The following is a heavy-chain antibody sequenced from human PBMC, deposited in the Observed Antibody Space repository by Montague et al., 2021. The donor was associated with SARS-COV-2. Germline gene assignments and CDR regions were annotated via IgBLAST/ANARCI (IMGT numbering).Heavy chain of an antibody. CDR2: IFHTGNT. CDR3: ARLYGSSFDY. Sequence: SETLSLTCTVSGGSISGSTYYWGWIRQAPGKGLEWIGSIFHTGNTYYNPSLGTRVIVSVETSKNQFSVQLNSVTAADTAVYFCARLYGSSFDYWGQGTLVTVSS. CDR1: GGSISGSTYY. V-gene: IGHV4-39*01. D-gene: IGHD4-17*01. J-gene: IGHJ4*02.